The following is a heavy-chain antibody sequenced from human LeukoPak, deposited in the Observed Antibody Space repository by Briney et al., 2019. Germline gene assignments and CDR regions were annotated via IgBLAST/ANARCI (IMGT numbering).Heavy chain of an antibody. CDR3: ARVIGYCSGGSCYSRAFDI. Sequence: ASVKVSCKASGYTFTGYYMHWVRQAPGQGLEWMGWINPNSGGTNYAQKFQGRVTMTRDTSISTAYMELSRLRSDDTAVYYCARVIGYCSGGSCYSRAFDIWGQGTMVTVSS. CDR2: INPNSGGT. CDR1: GYTFTGYY. D-gene: IGHD2-15*01. V-gene: IGHV1-2*02. J-gene: IGHJ3*02.